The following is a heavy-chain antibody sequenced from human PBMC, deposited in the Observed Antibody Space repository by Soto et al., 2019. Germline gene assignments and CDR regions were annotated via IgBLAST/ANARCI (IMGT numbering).Heavy chain of an antibody. V-gene: IGHV4-30-2*01. CDR3: ATLRFGGLDF. D-gene: IGHD3-10*01. Sequence: QLQLQESGSGLVKPSQTLSLTCAVSGGSISSGGYSWSWIRQPPGKGREWIGYIYHSGSTYYNPSHKHRGTISVVRSKNQFSLKLSSVTAADTAVYSCATLRFGGLDFWGQGTMVTVSS. CDR2: IYHSGST. J-gene: IGHJ4*02. CDR1: GGSISSGGYS.